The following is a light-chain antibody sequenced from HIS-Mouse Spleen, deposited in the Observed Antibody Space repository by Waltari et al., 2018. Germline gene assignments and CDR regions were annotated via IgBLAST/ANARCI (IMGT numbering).Light chain of an antibody. CDR1: QSVSSN. Sequence: EIVMTQSPATLSVSPGERATLSCRASQSVSSNLAWYTQKPGQAPRLLIYGASTRATGIPARFSGSGSGTEFTLTISSMQSEDFAVYYCQQYNNWPLSFGQGTRLEIK. CDR2: GAS. J-gene: IGKJ5*01. V-gene: IGKV3-15*01. CDR3: QQYNNWPLS.